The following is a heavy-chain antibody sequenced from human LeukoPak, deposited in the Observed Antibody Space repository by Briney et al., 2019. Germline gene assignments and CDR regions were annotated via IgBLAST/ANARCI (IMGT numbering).Heavy chain of an antibody. CDR1: GFTFSSYG. CDR3: TRDLSTYDSSDAFDI. Sequence: GGSLRLSCAASGFTFSSYGMSWVRQAPGKGLEWVGFIRSKAYGGTTEYAASVKGRFTISRDDSKSIAYLQMNSLKTEDTAVYYCTRDLSTYDSSDAFDIWGQGTMVTVSS. V-gene: IGHV3-49*04. J-gene: IGHJ3*02. D-gene: IGHD3-22*01. CDR2: IRSKAYGGTT.